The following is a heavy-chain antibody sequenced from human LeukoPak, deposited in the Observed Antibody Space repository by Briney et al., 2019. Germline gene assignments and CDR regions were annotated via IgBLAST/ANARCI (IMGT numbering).Heavy chain of an antibody. V-gene: IGHV3-49*05. CDR3: TRDLSYYDFWSGTYYYYYYYGMDV. D-gene: IGHD3-3*01. CDR1: GFTVGDYA. CDR2: IRSKAYGGTT. J-gene: IGHJ6*02. Sequence: KPGGSLRLSCTASGFTVGDYAMSWFRQAPGKGLEWVGFIRSKAYGGTTEYAASVKGRFTISRDDSKSIAYLQMNSLKTEDTAVYYCTRDLSYYDFWSGTYYYYYYYGMDVWGQGTTVTVSS.